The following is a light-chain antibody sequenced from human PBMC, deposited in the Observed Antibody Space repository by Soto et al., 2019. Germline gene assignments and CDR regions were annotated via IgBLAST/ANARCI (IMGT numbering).Light chain of an antibody. J-gene: IGLJ1*01. CDR3: CSYAGRYTYI. CDR2: DVS. Sequence: ALTQPRSVSGSPGQSVTISCSGTSSDVGGYNYVSWYQQHPGKAPKLMIYDVSKRPSGVPDRFSGSKSGNTASLTISGLQAEDEADYYCCSYAGRYTYIFGTGTKVTVL. CDR1: SSDVGGYNY. V-gene: IGLV2-11*01.